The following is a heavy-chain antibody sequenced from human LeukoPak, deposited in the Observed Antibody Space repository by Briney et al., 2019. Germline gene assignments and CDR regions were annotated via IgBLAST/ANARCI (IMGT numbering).Heavy chain of an antibody. D-gene: IGHD2-8*02. Sequence: GPSVKVSCKSSGLTFTNYLLHWVRHAPGQGLEWVGRIAPSVDTTNYAQKFRDRVTMTRDTSTRTVYMELRSLRSEGTAVYSCVREESGGYFDYWGQGTLVSVSS. CDR2: IAPSVDTT. CDR3: VREESGGYFDY. V-gene: IGHV1-46*01. CDR1: GLTFTNYL. J-gene: IGHJ4*02.